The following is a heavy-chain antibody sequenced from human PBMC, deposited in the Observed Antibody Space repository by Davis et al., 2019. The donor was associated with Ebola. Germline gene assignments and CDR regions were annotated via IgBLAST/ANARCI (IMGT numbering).Heavy chain of an antibody. CDR1: GFTFSSYA. CDR2: IKQDGSEK. J-gene: IGHJ4*02. Sequence: GESLKIPCAASGFTFSSYAMSWVRQAPGKGLEWVTNIKQDGSEKYYVDSVKGRFTISRDNAKNSLYLQMNSLRAEDTAVYYCARGPSTGNSFTYWGQGTLVTVSS. D-gene: IGHD6-13*01. V-gene: IGHV3-7*01. CDR3: ARGPSTGNSFTY.